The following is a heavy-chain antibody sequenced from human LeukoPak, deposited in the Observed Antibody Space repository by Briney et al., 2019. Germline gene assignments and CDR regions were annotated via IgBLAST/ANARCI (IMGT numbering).Heavy chain of an antibody. CDR3: AKEGTMGWFAP. D-gene: IGHD3-10*01. CDR1: GFTFSSYG. Sequence: GGALRLSCAASGFTFSSYGMHWVRQAPGKGLEGVAVISYEGSKKYYADSVKGRFTISRDNSKNTLYLQMNSLRAEDTAVYYCAKEGTMGWFAPWGQGTLVTVSS. J-gene: IGHJ5*02. V-gene: IGHV3-30*18. CDR2: ISYEGSKK.